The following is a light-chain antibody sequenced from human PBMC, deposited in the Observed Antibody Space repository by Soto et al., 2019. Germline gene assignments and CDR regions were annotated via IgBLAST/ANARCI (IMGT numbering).Light chain of an antibody. CDR3: AAWDDSLNAWV. Sequence: QSVLTQPPSASGTPGQRVTLSCSGSSSNIGSHTVNWYQQLPGTAPKLLIYSNNQRPSGVPDRFSGSKSGTSASLAISRLQSEDEADYYCAAWDDSLNAWVFGGGTKLTVL. J-gene: IGLJ3*02. CDR2: SNN. V-gene: IGLV1-44*01. CDR1: SSNIGSHT.